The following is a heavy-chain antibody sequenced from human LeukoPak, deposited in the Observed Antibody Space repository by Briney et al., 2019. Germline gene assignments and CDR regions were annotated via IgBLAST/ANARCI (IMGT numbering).Heavy chain of an antibody. V-gene: IGHV3-30*18. Sequence: PGGSLRLSCAASGFTFSSYGMHWVRQAPGKGLEWVAVISYDGSNKYYADSVKGRFTISRDNSKNTLYLQMNSLRAEDTAVYYCAKGVQGGYSGYDLYYWGQGTLVTVSS. D-gene: IGHD5-12*01. J-gene: IGHJ4*02. CDR1: GFTFSSYG. CDR3: AKGVQGGYSGYDLYY. CDR2: ISYDGSNK.